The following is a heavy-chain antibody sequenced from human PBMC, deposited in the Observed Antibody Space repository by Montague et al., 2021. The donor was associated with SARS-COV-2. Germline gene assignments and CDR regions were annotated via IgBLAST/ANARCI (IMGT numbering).Heavy chain of an antibody. Sequence: CAISGDSVSNNRAAWNWIRQSPSGGLQWLGRTYFRTQWFHHYAPXVEGRITVNADASKNHFSLQLTSVTPEDSAKYFCVRSQYSNTWFFDYWGQGAQVTVSS. J-gene: IGHJ4*02. CDR2: TYFRTQWFH. CDR3: VRSQYSNTWFFDY. V-gene: IGHV6-1*01. CDR1: GDSVSNNRAA. D-gene: IGHD6-6*01.